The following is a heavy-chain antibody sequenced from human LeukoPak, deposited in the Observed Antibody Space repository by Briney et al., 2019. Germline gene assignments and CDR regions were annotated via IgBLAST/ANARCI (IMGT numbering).Heavy chain of an antibody. Sequence: PPGGSLRLSCAACGFTFSSYAMSGVRQAPGKGREGVAFIRYDGSNKYYADSVKGRFTISRDNSKNTLYLQMNSLRGEDTAVYYCAKDKEWLRPYYFDYWGQGTLVTVSS. V-gene: IGHV3-30*02. CDR3: AKDKEWLRPYYFDY. CDR2: IRYDGSNK. D-gene: IGHD5-12*01. CDR1: GFTFSSYA. J-gene: IGHJ4*02.